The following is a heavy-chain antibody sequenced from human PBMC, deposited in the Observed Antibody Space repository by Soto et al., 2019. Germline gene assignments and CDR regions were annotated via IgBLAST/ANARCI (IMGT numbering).Heavy chain of an antibody. CDR2: ISAYNGNT. J-gene: IGHJ4*02. Sequence: QVQLVQSGAEVKKPGASVKVSCKASGYTFTSYGISWVRQAPGQGLEWMGWISAYNGNTNYAQKLQGRVTRTTDTAPRPAYMELRSLSSDDTAVYYGARVYRSSWYFDYWGQGTLVTVSS. CDR1: GYTFTSYG. CDR3: ARVYRSSWYFDY. D-gene: IGHD6-13*01. V-gene: IGHV1-18*01.